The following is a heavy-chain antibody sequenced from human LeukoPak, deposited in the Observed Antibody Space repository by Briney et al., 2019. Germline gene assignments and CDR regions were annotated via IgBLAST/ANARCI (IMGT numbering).Heavy chain of an antibody. CDR3: AKGYIWDISGFQGFDP. V-gene: IGHV3-23*01. J-gene: IGHJ5*02. Sequence: GGSLRLSCAASGFTFSSYDMSWVRQAPGKGLEWVSAISGSGGSTYYADSVKGRFTISRDNSKNTLFLQMNSLRAEHTAVYYCAKGYIWDISGFQGFDPWGQGTLVTVSS. CDR2: ISGSGGST. CDR1: GFTFSSYD. D-gene: IGHD6-19*01.